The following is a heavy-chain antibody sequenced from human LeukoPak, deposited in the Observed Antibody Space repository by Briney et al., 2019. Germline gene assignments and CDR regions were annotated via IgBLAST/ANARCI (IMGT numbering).Heavy chain of an antibody. CDR1: GASISSGGYY. Sequence: SETLSLTCTVSGASISSGGYYWSWIRQPAGKGLEWIGRIYTSGSTNYNPSLKSRVTISVDTSKNQFSLKLSSVTAADTAVYYCARGYYDSSGYLSYLRLNWFDPWGQGTLVTVSS. CDR3: ARGYYDSSGYLSYLRLNWFDP. V-gene: IGHV4-61*02. CDR2: IYTSGST. J-gene: IGHJ5*02. D-gene: IGHD3-22*01.